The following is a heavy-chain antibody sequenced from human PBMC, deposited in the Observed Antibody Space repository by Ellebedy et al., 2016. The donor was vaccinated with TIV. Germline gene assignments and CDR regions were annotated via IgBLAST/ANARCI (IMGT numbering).Heavy chain of an antibody. D-gene: IGHD5-12*01. J-gene: IGHJ5*02. CDR1: GYTFTNYG. CDR3: AIETGPYSGNEFDT. Sequence: AASVKVSCKAFGYTFTNYGVSWVRQAPGQGLEWLGWTDGKNANTNYRQSFRGRLTITTDTSSTTAYMELRSLTSDDTAVYYCAIETGPYSGNEFDTWGQGTLVTVSS. V-gene: IGHV1-18*01. CDR2: TDGKNANT.